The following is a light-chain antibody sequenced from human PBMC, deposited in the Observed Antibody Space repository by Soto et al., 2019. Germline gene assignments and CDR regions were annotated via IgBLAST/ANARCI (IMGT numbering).Light chain of an antibody. Sequence: EIVMTQSPATLSVSPGERATLSCRASQSVSSNLAWYQQKPGQAPRLLIYGASTRATGIPARFSGSGSGTEFTLNISSLQSEEFAVYYCQQYNSWPPYTFGQGTKLEIK. CDR2: GAS. J-gene: IGKJ2*01. V-gene: IGKV3-15*01. CDR1: QSVSSN. CDR3: QQYNSWPPYT.